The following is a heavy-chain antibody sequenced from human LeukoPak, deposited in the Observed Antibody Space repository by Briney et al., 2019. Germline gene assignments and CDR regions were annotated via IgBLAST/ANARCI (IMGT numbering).Heavy chain of an antibody. CDR2: ISSSSYI. CDR3: AGDYGEYYYGMDV. CDR1: GFTFSSYS. D-gene: IGHD4-17*01. J-gene: IGHJ6*02. Sequence: GGSLRLSCAASGFTFSSYSMNWVRQAPGKGLEWVSSISSSSYIYYADSVKGRFTISRDNSKNTLYLQMNSLRAEDTAVYYCAGDYGEYYYGMDVWGQGTTVTVSS. V-gene: IGHV3-21*01.